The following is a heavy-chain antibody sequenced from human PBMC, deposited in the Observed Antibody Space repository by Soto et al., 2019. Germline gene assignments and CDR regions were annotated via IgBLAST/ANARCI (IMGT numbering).Heavy chain of an antibody. CDR2: INPSGGST. J-gene: IGHJ4*02. D-gene: IGHD3-22*01. CDR1: GCTFTSSY. V-gene: IGHV1-46*01. CDR3: ARGVYYYDSSGYSDY. Sequence: AAVKVSGKACGCTFTSSYMHWVRQAPGQGLEWMGIINPSGGSTSYAQKFQGRVTMTRDTSTSTVYMELSSLRSEDTAVYYCARGVYYYDSSGYSDYWGQGTLVTVSS.